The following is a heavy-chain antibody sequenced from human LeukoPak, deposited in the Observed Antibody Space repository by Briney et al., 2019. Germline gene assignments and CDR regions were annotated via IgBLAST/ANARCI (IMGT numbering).Heavy chain of an antibody. Sequence: GGSLRLSCAASGFTFSSYSMNWVRQAPGKGLEWVAVISYDGSNKYYADSVKGRFTISRDNSKNTLYLQMNSLRAEDTAVYYCAKDSGWFGDSNRMDVWGKGTTVTISS. CDR3: AKDSGWFGDSNRMDV. V-gene: IGHV3-30*18. CDR1: GFTFSSYS. D-gene: IGHD3-10*01. CDR2: ISYDGSNK. J-gene: IGHJ6*04.